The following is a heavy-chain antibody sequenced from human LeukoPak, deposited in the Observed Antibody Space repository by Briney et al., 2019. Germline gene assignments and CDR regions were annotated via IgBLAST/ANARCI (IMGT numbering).Heavy chain of an antibody. D-gene: IGHD2-2*01. V-gene: IGHV1-2*02. CDR3: AILVCSSTSCYDS. CDR1: GYTFTGYY. Sequence: ASVKVSCKASGYTFTGYYMHWVRQAPGQGLEWMGWINPNSGGTNYAQKFQGRVTMTRDTSVSTAYMELRSLRSDDTAVYYCAILVCSSTSCYDSWGQGTLVTVSS. CDR2: INPNSGGT. J-gene: IGHJ5*01.